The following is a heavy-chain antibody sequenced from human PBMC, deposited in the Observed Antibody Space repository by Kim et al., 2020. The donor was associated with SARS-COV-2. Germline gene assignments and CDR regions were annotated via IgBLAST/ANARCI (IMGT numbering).Heavy chain of an antibody. CDR1: GGSFSGYY. Sequence: SETLSLTCAVYGGSFSGYYWSWIRQPPGKGLEWIGEINHSGSTNYNPSLKSRVTISVDTSKNQFSLKLSSVTAADTAVYYCARGPFREGTIFGVAKPLYGRDVWGQGTTVTVSS. D-gene: IGHD3-3*01. V-gene: IGHV4-34*01. CDR2: INHSGST. CDR3: ARGPFREGTIFGVAKPLYGRDV. J-gene: IGHJ6*02.